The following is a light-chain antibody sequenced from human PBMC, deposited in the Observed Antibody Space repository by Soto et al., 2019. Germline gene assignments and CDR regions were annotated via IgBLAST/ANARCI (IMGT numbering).Light chain of an antibody. Sequence: QSALTQPASLSGSPGQSITISCTGTSSDVGGYIYVSWYQQHPGKAPKLMIYDVSNRPPGVSNRFSGSKSGNPASLTISGLQAEDEADYDCSSYTSSSTYVVFGGGTKLTVL. J-gene: IGLJ2*01. V-gene: IGLV2-14*01. CDR1: SSDVGGYIY. CDR2: DVS. CDR3: SSYTSSSTYVV.